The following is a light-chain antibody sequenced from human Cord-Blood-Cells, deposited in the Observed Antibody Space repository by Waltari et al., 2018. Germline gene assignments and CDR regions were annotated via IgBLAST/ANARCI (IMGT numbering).Light chain of an antibody. CDR1: QSVSRY. V-gene: IGKV3-11*01. Sequence: EIVLTQSPATLSLTPGERATLSCRASQSVSRYLAWYQQKPGQAPRLLIYEASNRATGIPARFSGSGSGTDFTLTISGLAREDFAVYYCQQRSNWPLTFGGGTKVEIK. CDR3: QQRSNWPLT. J-gene: IGKJ4*01. CDR2: EAS.